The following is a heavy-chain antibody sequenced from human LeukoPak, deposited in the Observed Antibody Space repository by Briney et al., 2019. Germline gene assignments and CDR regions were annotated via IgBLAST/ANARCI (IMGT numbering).Heavy chain of an antibody. CDR3: AKSYGDYQTLDY. D-gene: IGHD4-17*01. CDR1: GFTFSSYG. Sequence: GSLRLSCAASGFTFSSYGMHWVRQAPGKGLEWVAVISYDGSNKYCADSVKGRSTISRDNSKNTLYLQMNSLRAEDTAVYYCAKSYGDYQTLDYWGQGTLVTVSS. CDR2: ISYDGSNK. J-gene: IGHJ4*02. V-gene: IGHV3-30*18.